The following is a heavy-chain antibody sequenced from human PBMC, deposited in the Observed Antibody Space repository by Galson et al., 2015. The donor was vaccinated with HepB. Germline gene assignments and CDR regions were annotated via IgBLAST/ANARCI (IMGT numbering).Heavy chain of an antibody. CDR2: LYSDITT. V-gene: IGHV3-53*01. CDR3: ARDSPTEGSDYYLDY. CDR1: GFSVSDYY. J-gene: IGHJ4*02. Sequence: SLRLSCAASGFSVSDYYMTWVRQTPGKGLEWVSVLYSDITTYHADSVKGRFTISRDKSKNTLYLQMNSLRAEDTAVYYCARDSPTEGSDYYLDYWGQGTLVTVSS. D-gene: IGHD3-10*01.